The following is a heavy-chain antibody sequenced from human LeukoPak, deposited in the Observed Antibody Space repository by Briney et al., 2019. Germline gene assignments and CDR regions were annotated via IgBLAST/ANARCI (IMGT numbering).Heavy chain of an antibody. CDR3: ARDQLYCGGPTCYRTGDDS. D-gene: IGHD2-2*02. CDR1: GFTFDDYA. J-gene: IGHJ4*02. V-gene: IGHV3-9*01. CDR2: ISWNSGSI. Sequence: PGGSLRLSCAASGFTFDDYAMHWVRQAPGKGLEWVSGISWNSGSIGYADSVKGRFTISRDNAKNSLYLQMNSLRAEDTAVYYCARDQLYCGGPTCYRTGDDSWGQGTLVTVSS.